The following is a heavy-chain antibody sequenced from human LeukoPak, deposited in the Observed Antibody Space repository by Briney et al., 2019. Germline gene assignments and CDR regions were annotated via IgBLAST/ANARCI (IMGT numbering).Heavy chain of an antibody. Sequence: GGSLRLSCAASGFTFSSYGMHWVRQAPGKGLEWVAVISYDGTNKYYADSVKGRFTISRDNSKNTLYLQMNSLRAEDTAVYYCAKDRYSSGWYRSYFDYWGQGTLVTVSA. D-gene: IGHD6-19*01. CDR2: ISYDGTNK. CDR3: AKDRYSSGWYRSYFDY. CDR1: GFTFSSYG. J-gene: IGHJ4*02. V-gene: IGHV3-30*18.